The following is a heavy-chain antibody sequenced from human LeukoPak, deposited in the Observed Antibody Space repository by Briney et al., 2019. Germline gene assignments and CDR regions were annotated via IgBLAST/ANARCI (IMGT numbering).Heavy chain of an antibody. CDR2: INWNGGST. J-gene: IGHJ4*02. CDR3: ASGVVAANYFDY. CDR1: GFTLSNYW. V-gene: IGHV3-20*04. Sequence: GGSLRLSCAASGFTLSNYWVHWVRQAPGKGLEWVSGINWNGGSTGYADSVKGRFSISRDNAKNALYLQMNSLRAEDTALYYCASGVVAANYFDYWGQGTLVTVSS. D-gene: IGHD2-15*01.